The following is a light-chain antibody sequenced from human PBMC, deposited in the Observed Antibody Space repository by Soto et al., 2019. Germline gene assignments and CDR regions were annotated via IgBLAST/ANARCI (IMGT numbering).Light chain of an antibody. Sequence: QSVLTQPRSVSGSPGQSVTISCTGTNSDVGGYNYVSWYHQHPGKAPKLMIYDVSKRPSGVIDRFSGSKSGNTASLTISGLQAEDESLYYCSSYTHDNTYVFGSGTKVTVL. CDR2: DVS. CDR1: NSDVGGYNY. V-gene: IGLV2-11*01. J-gene: IGLJ1*01. CDR3: SSYTHDNTYV.